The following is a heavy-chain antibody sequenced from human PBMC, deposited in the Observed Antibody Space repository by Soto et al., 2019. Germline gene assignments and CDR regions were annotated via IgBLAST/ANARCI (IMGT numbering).Heavy chain of an antibody. Sequence: GGSLRLSCAASGFTFSSHAMTWVRQAPGKGLEWVSSISGSGVSTYYADSVKGRFTISRDSCTSTLYLQMNSLRAEDTAFYYCVKDQYCGGDCYVFENWGQGALVTVSS. CDR2: ISGSGVST. D-gene: IGHD2-21*02. CDR1: GFTFSSHA. J-gene: IGHJ4*02. V-gene: IGHV3-23*01. CDR3: VKDQYCGGDCYVFEN.